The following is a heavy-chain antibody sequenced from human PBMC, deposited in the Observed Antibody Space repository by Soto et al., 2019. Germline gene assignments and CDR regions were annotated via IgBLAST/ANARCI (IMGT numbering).Heavy chain of an antibody. D-gene: IGHD2-2*02. CDR2: INPNSGGT. V-gene: IGHV1-2*04. CDR1: GYTFTGYY. J-gene: IGHJ4*02. CDR3: ARDGCSSTSCYSDFDY. Sequence: EASVKVSCKASGYTFTGYYMHWVRQAPGQGLEWMGWINPNSGGTNYAQKFQGWVTMTRDTSISTAYMELSRLRSDDTAVYYCARDGCSSTSCYSDFDYWGQGTLVTVSS.